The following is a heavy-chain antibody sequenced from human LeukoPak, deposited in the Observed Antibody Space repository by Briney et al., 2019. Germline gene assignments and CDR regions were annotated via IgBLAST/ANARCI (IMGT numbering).Heavy chain of an antibody. Sequence: GGSLRLSCAASGFTFSSYGMAWGRQAPGKGLEWVAFIRYDGSNKYYGDSVKGRFTISRDNSKNTLYLQMNSLRAEDTAVYYCAKDQMRYCSSTSCYPFDYWGQGTLVTVSS. J-gene: IGHJ4*02. D-gene: IGHD2-2*01. CDR3: AKDQMRYCSSTSCYPFDY. CDR1: GFTFSSYG. V-gene: IGHV3-30*02. CDR2: IRYDGSNK.